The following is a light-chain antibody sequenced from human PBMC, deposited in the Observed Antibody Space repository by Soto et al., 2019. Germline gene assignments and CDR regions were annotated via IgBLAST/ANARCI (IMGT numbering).Light chain of an antibody. CDR2: AAS. CDR3: QQSYSTPRT. CDR1: QSISSY. J-gene: IGKJ1*01. Sequence: DIPMTQSPSSPSASVGDRVTITCRASQSISSYLNWYQQKPGKAPKLLIYAASSLQSGVPSRFSGSGSGTDFTLTISSLQPEDFATYYCQQSYSTPRTFGQGTKVDIK. V-gene: IGKV1-39*01.